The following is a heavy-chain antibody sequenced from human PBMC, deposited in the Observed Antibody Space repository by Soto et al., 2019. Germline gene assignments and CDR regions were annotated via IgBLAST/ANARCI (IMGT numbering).Heavy chain of an antibody. CDR3: ARRGRYCSGGSCYLPNWLDP. CDR1: GYSFTSYW. D-gene: IGHD2-15*01. J-gene: IGHJ5*02. CDR2: IDPSDSYT. V-gene: IGHV5-10-1*01. Sequence: GESLKISCKGSGYSFTSYWISWVRQMPGKGLEWMGRIDPSDSYTNYSPSFQGHVTISADKSISTAYLQWSSLKASDTAMYYCARRGRYCSGGSCYLPNWLDPWAREPWSPSPQ.